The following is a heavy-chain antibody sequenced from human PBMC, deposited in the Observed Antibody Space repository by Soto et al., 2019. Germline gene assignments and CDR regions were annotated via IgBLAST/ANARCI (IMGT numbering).Heavy chain of an antibody. CDR1: DFTVSSNY. D-gene: IGHD3-10*01. CDR2: IYSGGST. V-gene: IGHV3-66*01. CDR3: ARDSVFWFGELTYMDV. J-gene: IGHJ6*03. Sequence: EVQLVESGGGLVQPGGSLRLSCEASDFTVSSNYMSWVRQAPGKGLEWVSVIYSGGSTYYADSVRGRFTISRDSSKNTIYLQMNSLRAEDTAVYYCARDSVFWFGELTYMDVWGKGTTVTVSS.